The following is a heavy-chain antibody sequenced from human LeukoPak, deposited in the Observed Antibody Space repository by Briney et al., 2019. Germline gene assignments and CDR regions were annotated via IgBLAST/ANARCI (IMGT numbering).Heavy chain of an antibody. CDR3: AKEGEQRTSSSWYGIDY. D-gene: IGHD6-13*01. Sequence: GGSLRLSCAASGFTFSSYAMSWVRQAPGEGLEWVSAISASGGSTYYAGSVKGRFTISRDNSKNTLYLQMHGLRAEDTAVYYCAKEGEQRTSSSWYGIDYWGQGTLVTVSS. J-gene: IGHJ4*02. V-gene: IGHV3-23*01. CDR2: ISASGGST. CDR1: GFTFSSYA.